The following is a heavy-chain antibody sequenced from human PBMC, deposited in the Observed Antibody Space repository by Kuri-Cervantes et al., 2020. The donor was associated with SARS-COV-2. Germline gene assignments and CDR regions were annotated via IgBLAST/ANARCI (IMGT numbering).Heavy chain of an antibody. CDR3: TSRGYSYGYDY. V-gene: IGHV3-23*01. CDR2: ISGSGGST. J-gene: IGHJ4*02. Sequence: GGSLRLSCAASGFTFSSYAMSWVRQAPGKGLEWVSAISGSGGSTYYADSVKGRFTISRDDSKNTLYLQMNSLKTEDTAVYYCTSRGYSYGYDYWGQGTLVTVSS. D-gene: IGHD5-18*01. CDR1: GFTFSSYA.